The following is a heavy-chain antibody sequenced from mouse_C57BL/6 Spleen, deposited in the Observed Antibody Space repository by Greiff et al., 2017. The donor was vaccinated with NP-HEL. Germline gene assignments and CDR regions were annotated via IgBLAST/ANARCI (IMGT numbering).Heavy chain of an antibody. CDR1: GYTFTSYG. V-gene: IGHV1-81*01. CDR2: IYPRSGNT. CDR3: ARVDGSTRDY. J-gene: IGHJ2*01. Sequence: QVQLKQSGAELARPGASVKLSCKASGYTFTSYGISWVKQRTGQGLEWIGEIYPRSGNTYYNEKFKGKATLTADKSSSTAYMELRSLASEDAAVYVCARVDGSTRDYWGQGTTLTVSS. D-gene: IGHD2-3*01.